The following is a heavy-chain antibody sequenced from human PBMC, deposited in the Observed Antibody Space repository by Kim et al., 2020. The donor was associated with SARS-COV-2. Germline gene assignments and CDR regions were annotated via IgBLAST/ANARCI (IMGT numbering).Heavy chain of an antibody. CDR3: ARDRSIAALYYGMDV. D-gene: IGHD6-13*01. J-gene: IGHJ6*02. CDR2: IYYSGST. Sequence: SETLSLTCTVSGGSISSGGYYWSWIRQHPGKGLEWIGYIYYSGSTYYNPSLKSRVTISVDTSKNQFSLKLSSVTAADTAVYYCARDRSIAALYYGMDVWGQGTTVTVSS. V-gene: IGHV4-31*03. CDR1: GGSISSGGYY.